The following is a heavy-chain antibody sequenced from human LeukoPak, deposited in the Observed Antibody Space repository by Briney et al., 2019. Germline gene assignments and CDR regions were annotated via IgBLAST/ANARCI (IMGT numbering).Heavy chain of an antibody. CDR3: AKLPIVVVVAATHY. CDR2: ISGSGGST. V-gene: IGHV3-23*01. D-gene: IGHD2-15*01. CDR1: GFTFSSYA. J-gene: IGHJ4*02. Sequence: GGSLRLSCVASGFTFSSYAMSWVRQAPGKGLEWVSAISGSGGSTYYADSVKGRFTISRDNSKNTLYLQMNSLRAEDTAVYYCAKLPIVVVVAATHYWGQGTLVTVSS.